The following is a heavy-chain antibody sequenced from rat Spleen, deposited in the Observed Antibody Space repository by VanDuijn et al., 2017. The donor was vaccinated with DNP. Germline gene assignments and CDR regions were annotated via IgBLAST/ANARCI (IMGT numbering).Heavy chain of an antibody. Sequence: EVQLVETGGGLVQPGRSLKLSCVASGSTFSSYWMYWIRQAPGKGLEWVASIKTDGGSTYYSDSVKGRFTISRDNAENTVYLQMNSLRSEDTATYYCAKDRLGGYAMDAWGQGTSVTVSS. CDR1: GSTFSSYW. D-gene: IGHD5-1*01. V-gene: IGHV5-58*01. CDR3: AKDRLGGYAMDA. J-gene: IGHJ4*01. CDR2: IKTDGGST.